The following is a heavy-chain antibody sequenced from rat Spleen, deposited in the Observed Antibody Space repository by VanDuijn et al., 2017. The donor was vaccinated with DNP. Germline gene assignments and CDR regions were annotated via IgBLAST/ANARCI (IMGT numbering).Heavy chain of an antibody. Sequence: EVQLVESGGGLVRPGNSLRLSCAASGFIFSDYAMAWVRQSPKMGLEWVATIIYDGSSTFYRDSVKGRFTISRDNAKSTLYLQMNSLRSEDMATYYCVRWYNSGYYFDYWGQGVMVTVSS. J-gene: IGHJ2*01. CDR2: IIYDGSST. CDR3: VRWYNSGYYFDY. D-gene: IGHD4-3*01. CDR1: GFIFSDYA. V-gene: IGHV5-17*01.